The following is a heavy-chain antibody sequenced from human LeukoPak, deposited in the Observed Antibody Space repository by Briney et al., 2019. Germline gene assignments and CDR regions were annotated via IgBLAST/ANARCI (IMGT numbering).Heavy chain of an antibody. V-gene: IGHV1-69*13. CDR3: ASGYYDSSGYSRIYYYYYYMDV. D-gene: IGHD3-22*01. CDR2: IIPIFGTA. J-gene: IGHJ6*03. CDR1: GGTFSSYA. Sequence: ASVKVSCKASGGTFSSYAISWVRQAPGQGLEWMGGIIPIFGTANYAQKFQGRVTITADESTSTAYMELSSLRSEDTAVYYCASGYYDSSGYSRIYYYYYYMDVWGKGTTVTISS.